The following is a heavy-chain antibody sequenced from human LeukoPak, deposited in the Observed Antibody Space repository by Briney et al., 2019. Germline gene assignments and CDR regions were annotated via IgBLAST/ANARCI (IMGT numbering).Heavy chain of an antibody. Sequence: QAGGSLRLSCAASGFTVSSNYMSWVRQAPGKGLEWVSVIYSGGSTYYADSVKGRFTISRDNSKNTLYLQMNSLRAEDTAVYYCARDLRWEPFKWGQGTLVTVSS. D-gene: IGHD1-26*01. V-gene: IGHV3-53*01. J-gene: IGHJ4*02. CDR3: ARDLRWEPFK. CDR2: IYSGGST. CDR1: GFTVSSNY.